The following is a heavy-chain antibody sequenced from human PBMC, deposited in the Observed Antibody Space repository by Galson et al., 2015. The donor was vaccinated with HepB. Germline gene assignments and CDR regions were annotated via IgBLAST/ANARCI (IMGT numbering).Heavy chain of an antibody. D-gene: IGHD6-19*01. CDR3: ARMEQVPGTWWFDP. V-gene: IGHV2-26*01. Sequence: PALVKPTQPLTLTCTVSGFSLSNARMGVSWIRQPPGKALEWLAHIFSNDEKSYRISLKSRLTISKDTSKSQVVLTMTNMGPVDTATYYCARMEQVPGTWWFDPWGQGTLVTVSS. CDR1: GFSLSNARMG. J-gene: IGHJ5*02. CDR2: IFSNDEK.